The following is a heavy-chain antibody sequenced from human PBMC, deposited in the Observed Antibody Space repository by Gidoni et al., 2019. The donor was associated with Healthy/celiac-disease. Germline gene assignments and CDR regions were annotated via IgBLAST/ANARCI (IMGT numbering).Heavy chain of an antibody. CDR3: ARGRIYFDY. D-gene: IGHD2-15*01. J-gene: IGHJ4*02. Sequence: QVQLQESGPGLVKPSETLSLTCTVSGGSISSYYWSWIRQPPGKGLEWIGYIYYSGSTNYNPSLKSRVTISVDTSKNQFSLKLSSVTAADTAVYYCARGRIYFDYWGQGTLVTVSS. CDR2: IYYSGST. V-gene: IGHV4-59*01. CDR1: GGSISSYY.